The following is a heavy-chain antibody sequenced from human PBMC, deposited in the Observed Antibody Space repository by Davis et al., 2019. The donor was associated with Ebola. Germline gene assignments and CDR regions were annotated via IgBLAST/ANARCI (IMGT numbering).Heavy chain of an antibody. Sequence: GSLRLSCTVSGYSISSGYYWGWIRQPPGKGLEWIGSIYHSGSTYYNPSLKSRVTISVDTSKNQFSLKLSSVTAADTAVYYCARVATEIHDAFDIWGQGTMVTVSS. CDR3: ARVATEIHDAFDI. V-gene: IGHV4-38-2*02. CDR1: GYSISSGYY. D-gene: IGHD5-12*01. CDR2: IYHSGST. J-gene: IGHJ3*02.